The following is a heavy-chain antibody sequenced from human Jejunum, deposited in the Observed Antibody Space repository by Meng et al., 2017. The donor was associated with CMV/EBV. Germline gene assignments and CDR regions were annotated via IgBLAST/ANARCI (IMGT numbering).Heavy chain of an antibody. CDR2: IYHEESP. D-gene: IGHD2/OR15-2a*01. CDR1: GGPIRSTSSY. V-gene: IGHV4-39*07. CDR3: ATFEYFAY. Sequence: TCTVSGGPIRSTSSYWGWIRQPPGKGLEWIVTIYHEESPYYNPSLKSRVTISVDTSKNQFSLKLSSVTAADTAVYFCATFEYFAYWGQGTGVTVSS. J-gene: IGHJ4*02.